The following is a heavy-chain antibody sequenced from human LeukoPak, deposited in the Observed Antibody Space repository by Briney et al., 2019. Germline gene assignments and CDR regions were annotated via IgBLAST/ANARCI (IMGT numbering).Heavy chain of an antibody. V-gene: IGHV1-8*03. CDR3: ARGLGRHDGEDY. CDR2: MNPNSGNT. CDR1: GYTFTSYD. Sequence: ASVKVSCKASGYTFTSYDINWVRQATGQGLEWMGWMNPNSGNTGYAQKFQGRVTITRNTSISTAYMELSSLRSEDTAVYYCARGLGRHDGEDYWGQGTLVTVSS. J-gene: IGHJ4*02. D-gene: IGHD3-10*01.